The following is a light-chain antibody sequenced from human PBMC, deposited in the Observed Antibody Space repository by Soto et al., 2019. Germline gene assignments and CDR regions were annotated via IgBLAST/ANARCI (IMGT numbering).Light chain of an antibody. CDR1: TSNLGGNT. CDR2: TNN. V-gene: IGLV1-44*01. Sequence: QSVLTQPPSVSGTPGHKVSISCSGSTSNLGGNTVNWYQQLPGTAPKLLIYTNNQRPSGVPDRFSGSKSGTSASLAISGLRYDDEADFYCAAWDDSLNAVVFGGGTKVTVL. CDR3: AAWDDSLNAVV. J-gene: IGLJ2*01.